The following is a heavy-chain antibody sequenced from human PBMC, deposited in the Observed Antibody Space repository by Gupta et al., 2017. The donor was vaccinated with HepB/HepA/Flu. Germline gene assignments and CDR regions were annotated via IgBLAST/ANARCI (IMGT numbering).Heavy chain of an antibody. CDR3: ARGIVGAKGPDAFDI. V-gene: IGHV3-30-3*01. J-gene: IGHJ3*02. CDR1: GFTFSSYA. D-gene: IGHD1-26*01. CDR2: ISYDGSNK. Sequence: QVQLVESGGGVVQPGRSLRLSCAASGFTFSSYAMHWVRQAPGKGLEWVAVISYDGSNKYYADSVKGRFTISRDNSKNTLYLQMNSLRAEDTAVYYCARGIVGAKGPDAFDIWGQGTMVTVSS.